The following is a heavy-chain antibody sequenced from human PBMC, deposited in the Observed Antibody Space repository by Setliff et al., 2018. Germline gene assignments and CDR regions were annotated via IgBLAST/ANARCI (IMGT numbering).Heavy chain of an antibody. D-gene: IGHD6-13*01. CDR2: INPNSGGT. CDR1: GYTFTGYY. Sequence: ASVKVSCKASGYTFTGYYMHWVRQAPGQGLEWMGWINPNSGGTNYAQKFQGRVTMTRDTSISTAYMELSRLRSDDTAVYYCARTPNGGGAAAVVRRAVYYYYLLFDYWGQGTLVTVSS. V-gene: IGHV1-2*02. CDR3: ARTPNGGGAAAVVRRAVYYYYLLFDY. J-gene: IGHJ4*02.